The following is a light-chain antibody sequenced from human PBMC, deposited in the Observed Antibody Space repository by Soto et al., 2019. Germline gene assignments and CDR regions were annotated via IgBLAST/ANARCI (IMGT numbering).Light chain of an antibody. CDR2: AAS. J-gene: IGKJ5*01. CDR1: QSISTY. Sequence: DIQMTQSPSSLSASVGDRVTITCRAGQSISTYLNWYQYKPGKAPKLLIYAASSLQSGVPSRFSGSGSGTDFTLTISSLQPEDFATYYCQQSYSTPITFGQGTRLEIK. CDR3: QQSYSTPIT. V-gene: IGKV1-39*01.